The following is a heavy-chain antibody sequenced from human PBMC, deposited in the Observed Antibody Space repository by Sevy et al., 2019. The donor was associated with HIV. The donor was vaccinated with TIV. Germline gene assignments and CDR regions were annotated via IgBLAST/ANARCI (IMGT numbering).Heavy chain of an antibody. CDR3: ARHRYSSLWSAFDY. V-gene: IGHV4-39*01. Sequence: SETLSLTCTVSGGSVSSSSNYWGWIRQPPGKGLEWIGSIYYTGSTYYNPSLKSRVTISVDTSKNQFSLRLSSVTAAETAVYFCARHRYSSLWSAFDYWGRGTLVTVSS. D-gene: IGHD6-19*01. CDR1: GGSVSSSSNY. CDR2: IYYTGST. J-gene: IGHJ4*02.